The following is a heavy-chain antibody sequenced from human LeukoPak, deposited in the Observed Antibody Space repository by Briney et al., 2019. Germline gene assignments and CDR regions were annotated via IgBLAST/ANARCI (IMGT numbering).Heavy chain of an antibody. D-gene: IGHD6-19*01. CDR3: ARDTVAGTGDYYYYMDV. CDR1: GYTFTRYA. CDR2: ISAYNGHT. V-gene: IGHV1-18*01. Sequence: ASVKVSCKASGYTFTRYAISWVRQAPGQGLEWMGWISAYNGHTKYAQKLQGRVTMTTDTSTSTVYMELRSLRSDDTAVYYCARDTVAGTGDYYYYMDVWGKGTTVTVSS. J-gene: IGHJ6*03.